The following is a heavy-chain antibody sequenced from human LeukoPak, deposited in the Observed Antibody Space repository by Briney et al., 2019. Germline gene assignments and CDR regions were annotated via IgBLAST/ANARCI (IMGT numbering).Heavy chain of an antibody. Sequence: PSETLSLTCTVSGGPISSSSYYWGWIRQPPGKGLEWIGSIYYSGSTYYNPSLKSRVTISVDTSKNQFSLKLSSVTAADTAVYYCAGRITIFGVGRPLLFDYWGQGTLVTVSS. CDR1: GGPISSSSYY. CDR3: AGRITIFGVGRPLLFDY. V-gene: IGHV4-39*01. CDR2: IYYSGST. J-gene: IGHJ4*02. D-gene: IGHD3-3*01.